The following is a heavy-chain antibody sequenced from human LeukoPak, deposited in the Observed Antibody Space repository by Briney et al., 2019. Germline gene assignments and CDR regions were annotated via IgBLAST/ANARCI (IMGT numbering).Heavy chain of an antibody. Sequence: GGSLRLSCAASGFTFSSYGMHWVRQAPGKGLEWVAFIRYDGSNKYYADSVKGRFTISRGNSKNTLYLQMNSLRAEDTAVYYCAKNYYGSGNYYYYYYMDVWGKGTTVTVSS. CDR2: IRYDGSNK. D-gene: IGHD3-10*01. CDR3: AKNYYGSGNYYYYYYMDV. V-gene: IGHV3-30*02. CDR1: GFTFSSYG. J-gene: IGHJ6*03.